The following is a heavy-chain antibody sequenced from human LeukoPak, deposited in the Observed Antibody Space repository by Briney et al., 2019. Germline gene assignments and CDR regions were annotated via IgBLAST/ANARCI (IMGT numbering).Heavy chain of an antibody. J-gene: IGHJ4*02. V-gene: IGHV4-59*11. CDR3: TTIKRGDIFGYFDF. Sequence: SETLSLTCTVSGGSMTTHHWNWIRQTPGKGLRGMGYVFDSGRTKVNPSLTSRVTLSTDTSKNQLSLRLSSVTAADTAVYSCTTIKRGDIFGYFDFWGQGILVIVSS. CDR2: VFDSGRT. D-gene: IGHD5-18*01. CDR1: GGSMTTHH.